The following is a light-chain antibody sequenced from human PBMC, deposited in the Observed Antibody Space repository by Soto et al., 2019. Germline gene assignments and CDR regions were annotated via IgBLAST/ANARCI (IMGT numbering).Light chain of an antibody. CDR3: CSFAGSYTSYV. CDR2: DVN. J-gene: IGLJ1*01. Sequence: QSVLTQPRAVSGSPGQSVTISCTGTSSGVGVSNYVSWYRQHPGKAPKLMIFDVNKRPSGVPDRFSGSKSGNTASLTISGLQSEDEADYYCCSFAGSYTSYVFGTGTKGTVL. CDR1: SSGVGVSNY. V-gene: IGLV2-11*01.